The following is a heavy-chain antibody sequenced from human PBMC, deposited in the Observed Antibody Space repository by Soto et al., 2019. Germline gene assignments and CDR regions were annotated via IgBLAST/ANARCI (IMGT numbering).Heavy chain of an antibody. CDR1: GGSFSGYY. J-gene: IGHJ4*02. V-gene: IGHV4-34*01. CDR3: ARLYPSPY. CDR2: INHSGST. D-gene: IGHD3-16*01. Sequence: QVQLQQWGAGLLKPSETLSLTCAVYGGSFSGYYWSWIRQPPGKGLEWIGEINHSGSTNYNPSLKSRVTISVDTSKNQFSLKLSSVTAADTAVYYCARLYPSPYWGQGTLVTVSS.